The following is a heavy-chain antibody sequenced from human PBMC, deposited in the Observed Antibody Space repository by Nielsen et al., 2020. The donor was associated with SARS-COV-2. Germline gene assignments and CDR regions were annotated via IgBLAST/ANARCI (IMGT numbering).Heavy chain of an antibody. CDR1: GFTFSSYG. CDR3: AKDSRGNYYYGMDV. CDR2: ISYDGSNK. V-gene: IGHV3-30*18. Sequence: GGSLRLSCAASGFTFSSYGMHWVRQAPGKGLEWVAVISYDGSNKYYADSVKGRFTISRDNSKNTLYLQMNSLRAEDTAVYYCAKDSRGNYYYGMDVRGQGTTVTVSS. J-gene: IGHJ6*02.